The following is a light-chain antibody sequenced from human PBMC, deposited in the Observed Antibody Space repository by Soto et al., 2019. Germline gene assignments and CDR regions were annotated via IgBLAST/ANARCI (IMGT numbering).Light chain of an antibody. CDR1: QSISYW. CDR3: QHYSTYSIT. V-gene: IGKV1-5*03. CDR2: KAS. J-gene: IGKJ4*01. Sequence: DIQMTQSPSTLSASVGDSVTITCRASQSISYWLAWYQQKPGKAPTVLIYKASILESGVPSRFSGSGSGTEFTLTISSLQPDDFATYYYQHYSTYSITFGGGTKVEIK.